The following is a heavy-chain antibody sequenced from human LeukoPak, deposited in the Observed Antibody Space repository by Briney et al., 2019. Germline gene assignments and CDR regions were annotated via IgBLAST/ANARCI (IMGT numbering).Heavy chain of an antibody. Sequence: GGSLRLSCAMSGFTLTSTGMHWVRQAPGKGLEWVAFMHYDGRNILYADSVKGRFSISTDNSKNMVYLQMSSLRAEDTAVYYCARTSAARYAFDIWGQGTMVTVSS. CDR2: MHYDGRNI. V-gene: IGHV3-30*02. CDR1: GFTLTSTG. D-gene: IGHD6-6*01. J-gene: IGHJ3*02. CDR3: ARTSAARYAFDI.